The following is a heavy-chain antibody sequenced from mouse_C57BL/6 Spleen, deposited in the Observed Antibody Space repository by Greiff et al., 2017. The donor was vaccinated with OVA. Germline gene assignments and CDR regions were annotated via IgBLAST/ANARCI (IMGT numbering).Heavy chain of an antibody. CDR2: INPNNGGT. CDR3: ARRLLRLYCFDY. J-gene: IGHJ2*01. Sequence: EVQLQQSGPELVKPGASVKISCKASGYTFTDYYMNWVKQSHGKSLEWIGDINPNNGGTSYNQKFKGKATLTVDKSSSTAYMELRSLSSEDSAVYYCARRLLRLYCFDYWGQGTTLTVSS. CDR1: GYTFTDYY. D-gene: IGHD2-3*01. V-gene: IGHV1-26*01.